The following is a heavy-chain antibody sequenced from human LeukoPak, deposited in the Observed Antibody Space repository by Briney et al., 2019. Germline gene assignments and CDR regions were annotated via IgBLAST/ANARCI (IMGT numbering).Heavy chain of an antibody. J-gene: IGHJ4*02. CDR2: AGWAGGTT. Sequence: GGSLRLSCATSGFNFDRYTIHWVRQAPGKGLEWVSLAGWAGGTTFYSDSVRGRFTITRDSGRKSVYLQMNSLTTDDTAFYFCAKELDTMFFDYWGQGALVTVSS. D-gene: IGHD3-10*02. V-gene: IGHV3-43*01. CDR1: GFNFDRYT. CDR3: AKELDTMFFDY.